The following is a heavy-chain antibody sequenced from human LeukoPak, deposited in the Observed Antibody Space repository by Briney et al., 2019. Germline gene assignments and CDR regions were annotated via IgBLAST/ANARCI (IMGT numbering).Heavy chain of an antibody. D-gene: IGHD3-22*01. CDR1: GFTFSSYA. J-gene: IGHJ5*02. CDR3: ARDLYSSGYLNWFDP. Sequence: SGGSLRLSCAASGFTFSSYAMSWVRQAPGKGLEWVSSISSSSSYIYYADSVKGRFTISRDNAKNSLYLQMNSLRAEDTAVYYCARDLYSSGYLNWFDPWGQGTLVTVSS. CDR2: ISSSSSYI. V-gene: IGHV3-21*01.